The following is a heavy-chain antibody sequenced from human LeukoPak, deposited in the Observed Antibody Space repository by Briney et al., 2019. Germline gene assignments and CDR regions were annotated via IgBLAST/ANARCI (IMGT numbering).Heavy chain of an antibody. D-gene: IGHD3-22*01. Sequence: SETLSLTCTVSGGSISSSSYYWGWIRQPPGKGLEWLGSIYYSGSTYYNPSLKSRVTISVDTSKNQFSLKLSSVTAADTAVYYCAGNYDSSGYDAFDIWGQGTMVTVSS. CDR1: GGSISSSSYY. CDR3: AGNYDSSGYDAFDI. J-gene: IGHJ3*02. CDR2: IYYSGST. V-gene: IGHV4-39*01.